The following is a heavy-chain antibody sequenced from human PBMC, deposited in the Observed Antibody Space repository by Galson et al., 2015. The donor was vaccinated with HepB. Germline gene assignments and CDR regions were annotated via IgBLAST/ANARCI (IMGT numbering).Heavy chain of an antibody. V-gene: IGHV3-30*18. CDR3: AKDLDGEPYYYYMDV. CDR1: GFTFSSYG. Sequence: SLRLSCAASGFTFSSYGMHWVRQAPGKGLEWVAVISYDGSNKYYADSVKGRFTISRDNSKNTLYLQMNSLRAEDTAVYYCAKDLDGEPYYYYMDVWGKGTTVTVSS. D-gene: IGHD2-21*01. J-gene: IGHJ6*03. CDR2: ISYDGSNK.